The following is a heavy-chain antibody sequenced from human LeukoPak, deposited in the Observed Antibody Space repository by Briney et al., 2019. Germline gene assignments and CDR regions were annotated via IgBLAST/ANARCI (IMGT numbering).Heavy chain of an antibody. V-gene: IGHV3-21*01. CDR3: ASDRGYYGSDNWFDP. D-gene: IGHD3-10*01. Sequence: GGSLRLSCAASAFTFSSYSMNWVRQAPGKGLEWVSSISSSSSYIYYADSVKGRFTISRDNAKNSLYLQMNSLRAEDTAVYYCASDRGYYGSDNWFDPWGQGTLVTVSS. J-gene: IGHJ5*02. CDR1: AFTFSSYS. CDR2: ISSSSSYI.